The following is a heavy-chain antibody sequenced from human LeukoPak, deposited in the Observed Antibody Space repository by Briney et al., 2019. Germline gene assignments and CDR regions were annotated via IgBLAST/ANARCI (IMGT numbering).Heavy chain of an antibody. CDR2: IYSGGST. J-gene: IGHJ4*02. CDR3: ARAPGVPNYFDY. Sequence: GGSLRLSCAASGFTVSSNYMSWVRQAPGKGLEWVSVIYSGGSTYYADSVKGRFSISRDNSKNTLYLQMNSLRAEDTAVYYCARAPGVPNYFDYWGQGTLVTVSS. V-gene: IGHV3-53*01. CDR1: GFTVSSNY. D-gene: IGHD3-10*01.